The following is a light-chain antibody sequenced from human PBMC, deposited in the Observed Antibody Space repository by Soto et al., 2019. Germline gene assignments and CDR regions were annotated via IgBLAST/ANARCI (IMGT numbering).Light chain of an antibody. CDR2: GAS. V-gene: IGKV1-39*01. CDR1: QKINNY. J-gene: IGKJ5*01. Sequence: DIQMTQSPSSLSASVGDRVTVTCRTSQKINNYLNWYQQKPGKAPKLLIYGASSVQSGVPLRFSGSGSGTEFTLTISSLQPEDFAIYYCEQTYSTPVTFGRGTRLEVK. CDR3: EQTYSTPVT.